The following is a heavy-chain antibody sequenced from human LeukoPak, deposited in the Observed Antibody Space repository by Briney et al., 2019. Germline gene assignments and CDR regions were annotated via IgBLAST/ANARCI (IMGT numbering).Heavy chain of an antibody. CDR1: GGTFSSYA. CDR2: IIPIFGTA. V-gene: IGHV1-69*06. CDR3: AREEYYQKDYYYYMDV. D-gene: IGHD2-2*01. Sequence: SVKVSCKASGGTFSSYAISWVRQAPGQGLEWMGGIIPIFGTANYAQKFQGRVTITADKSTSTAYMELSSLRSEDTAVYYCAREEYYQKDYYYYMDVWGKGTTVTISS. J-gene: IGHJ6*03.